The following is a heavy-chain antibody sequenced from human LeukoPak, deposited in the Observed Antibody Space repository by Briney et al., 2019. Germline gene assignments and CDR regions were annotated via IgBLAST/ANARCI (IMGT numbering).Heavy chain of an antibody. V-gene: IGHV3-23*01. CDR2: ISGSGGST. CDR1: GFTSSSYA. CDR3: ARGLRTGNYYFDY. J-gene: IGHJ4*02. Sequence: GGSLRLSCAASGFTSSSYAMSWVRQAPGKGLEWVSAISGSGGSTYYADSVKGRFTISRDNSKNTLYLQMNSLRAEDTAVYYCARGLRTGNYYFDYWGQGTLVTVSS. D-gene: IGHD2-8*02.